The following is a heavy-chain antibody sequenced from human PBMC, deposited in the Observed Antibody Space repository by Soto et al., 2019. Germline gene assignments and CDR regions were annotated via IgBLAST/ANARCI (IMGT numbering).Heavy chain of an antibody. CDR1: GYSFTNND. CDR3: ARVFGLYSSGWYAF. Sequence: ASVKVSCKASGYSFTNNDVSWVRQATGQGLEWMGWMNPGSGDTGYAQKFQGRVTFTTDTSAKTAYIEMSSLTSEDTAVYYCARVFGLYSSGWYAFWGQGTLVTVSS. CDR2: MNPGSGDT. D-gene: IGHD6-19*01. J-gene: IGHJ4*02. V-gene: IGHV1-8*01.